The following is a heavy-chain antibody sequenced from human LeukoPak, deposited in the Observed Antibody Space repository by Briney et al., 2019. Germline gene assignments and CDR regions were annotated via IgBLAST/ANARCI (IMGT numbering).Heavy chain of an antibody. CDR1: GYTFTSYD. J-gene: IGHJ4*02. CDR2: MNPNSGNT. D-gene: IGHD3-10*01. V-gene: IGHV1-8*03. Sequence: GASVKVSCKASGYTFTSYDINWVRQATGQGLEWMGWMNPNSGNTGYAQKFQGRVTITRNTSISTAYMELSSLRSEDTAVYYCARAAPAFTMVRGVVPHFDYWGQGTLVTVSS. CDR3: ARAAPAFTMVRGVVPHFDY.